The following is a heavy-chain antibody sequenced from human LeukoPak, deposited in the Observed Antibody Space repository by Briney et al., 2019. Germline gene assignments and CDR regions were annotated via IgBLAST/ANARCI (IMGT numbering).Heavy chain of an antibody. J-gene: IGHJ6*03. CDR2: ISGSGGST. V-gene: IGHV3-23*01. Sequence: PGGSLRLSCAASGYTFSSYGMSWVRQAPGKGLEWVSAISGSGGSTYYADSVKGRFTISRDNSKNTLYLQVNSLRAEDTAVYYCAKGYYYDSSGYYPGFNYMDVWGKGTTVTVSS. CDR3: AKGYYYDSSGYYPGFNYMDV. D-gene: IGHD3-22*01. CDR1: GYTFSSYG.